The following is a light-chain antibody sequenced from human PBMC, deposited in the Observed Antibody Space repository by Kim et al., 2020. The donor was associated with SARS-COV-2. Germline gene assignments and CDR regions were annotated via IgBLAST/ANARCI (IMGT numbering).Light chain of an antibody. CDR1: QSIRSN. V-gene: IGKV3-15*01. J-gene: IGKJ1*01. CDR2: GAS. CDR3: QQYNNWPPRT. Sequence: LSVSPGERVTLSCRASQSIRSNLAWYQQKPGQAPRLLINGASTRATGIPDRFSGSGYGTEFTLTISSLQSEDFAVYYCQQYNNWPPRTFGQGTKVDIK.